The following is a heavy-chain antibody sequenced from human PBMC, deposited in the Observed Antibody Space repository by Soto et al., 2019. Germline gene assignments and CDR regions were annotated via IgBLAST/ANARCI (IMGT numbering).Heavy chain of an antibody. J-gene: IGHJ6*02. CDR1: GFTFDDYT. Sequence: GGSLRLSCVASGFTFDDYTMHWVRQAPGKGLEWVSLISWDGGSTYYADSVKGRFSISRDNSKNRLYLQMSNLRTEDTALYYCAKDEGPFGGIIAAYYYYGMDVWGQGTTVTVSS. CDR3: AKDEGPFGGIIAAYYYYGMDV. D-gene: IGHD3-16*02. CDR2: ISWDGGST. V-gene: IGHV3-43*01.